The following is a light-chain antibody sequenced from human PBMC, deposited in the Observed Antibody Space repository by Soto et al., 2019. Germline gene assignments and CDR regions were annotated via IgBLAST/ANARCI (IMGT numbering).Light chain of an antibody. CDR2: WAS. Sequence: DIVMTQAPDSLAVSLGERATINCKSSQSVLYSSSNKNHLAWYQQKAGQPPKLLIYWASTRESGVPDRFSGSGSGTEFPLTISSLQAEDVAVYYCQQYYSNPWTFGQGTKVDIK. CDR1: QSVLYSSSNKNH. CDR3: QQYYSNPWT. V-gene: IGKV4-1*01. J-gene: IGKJ1*01.